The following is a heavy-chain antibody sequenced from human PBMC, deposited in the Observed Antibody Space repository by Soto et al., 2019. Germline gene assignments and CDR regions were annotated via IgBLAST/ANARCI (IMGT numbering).Heavy chain of an antibody. CDR3: ARTCFDSGTYYNSCFDP. CDR2: IYNSGST. Sequence: PSETLSLTCTVSGGSISNYYWNWIRQPPGKGLEWIGSIYNSGSTSYNPSLKSRVTMSVDTSKKQFSLKLTSVTAADAAVYYCARTCFDSGTYYNSCFDPWGQGTLVTVLL. D-gene: IGHD3-10*01. V-gene: IGHV4-59*01. J-gene: IGHJ5*02. CDR1: GGSISNYY.